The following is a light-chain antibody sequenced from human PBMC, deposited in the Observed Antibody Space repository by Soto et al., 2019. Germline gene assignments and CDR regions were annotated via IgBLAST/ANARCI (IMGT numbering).Light chain of an antibody. CDR2: WAS. J-gene: IGKJ4*01. CDR1: QSILYSSNNKNH. Sequence: IVMTQSPDCLAVSLGERATINCKSSQSILYSSNNKNHLAWYQQKPGQPPRLLIYWASTRESGVPDRFSGSGSGKYLTLTISSLQAEDVAVYYCQQNYSTPLTVGVGTKADIK. CDR3: QQNYSTPLT. V-gene: IGKV4-1*01.